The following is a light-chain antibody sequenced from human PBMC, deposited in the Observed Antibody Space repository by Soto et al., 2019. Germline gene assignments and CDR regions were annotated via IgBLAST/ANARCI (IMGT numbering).Light chain of an antibody. Sequence: DIHMTHSPSSLSSSLVDRVAIACRASQSIISYLNFYQQKPGKAPKLLIYAASSLQSGVPSRFSGSGSGTDFTLTISSLQPEDFATYYCQQSYSTPTFGQGTKVDNK. CDR1: QSIISY. CDR3: QQSYSTPT. CDR2: AAS. J-gene: IGKJ1*01. V-gene: IGKV1-39*01.